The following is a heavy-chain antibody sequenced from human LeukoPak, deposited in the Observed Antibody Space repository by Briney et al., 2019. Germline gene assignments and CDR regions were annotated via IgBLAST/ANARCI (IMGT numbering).Heavy chain of an antibody. Sequence: GGSLRLSCAASGFTFSSYWMSWVRQVPGKGLEWVVNINEGGNEKNYVDSVKGRFTASRDNAQNSLYLQMNSLRVEDTAVYYCARHPNSNWDYWGQGTLVTVSS. V-gene: IGHV3-7*03. J-gene: IGHJ4*02. CDR3: ARHPNSNWDY. CDR1: GFTFSSYW. D-gene: IGHD6-13*01. CDR2: INEGGNEK.